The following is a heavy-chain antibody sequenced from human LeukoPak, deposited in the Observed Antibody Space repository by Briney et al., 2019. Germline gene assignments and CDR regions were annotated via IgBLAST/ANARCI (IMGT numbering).Heavy chain of an antibody. J-gene: IGHJ6*03. CDR3: ARGQAYYYMDV. V-gene: IGHV4-59*01. CDR2: IYYSGST. CDR1: GDSISSYY. Sequence: SETLSLTCTVSGDSISSYYWSWIRQPPGKGLEWIGYIYYSGSTNYNPSLKSRVTISVDTSKNQFSLKLSSVTAADTAVYYCARGQAYYYMDVWGKGTTVTVSS.